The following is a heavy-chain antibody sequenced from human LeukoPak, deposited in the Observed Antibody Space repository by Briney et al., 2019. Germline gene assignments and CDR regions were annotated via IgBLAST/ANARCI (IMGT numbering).Heavy chain of an antibody. J-gene: IGHJ4*02. D-gene: IGHD1-26*01. V-gene: IGHV3-30*02. Sequence: GGSLRLSCAASDFTFNNYGMHWVRQAPGKGLEWVAFIGYDGTIKDYADSVKGRFTISRDNSKNTLYLQMHSLRAEDTAVYYCANDRRSKSGTYWGVDYWGQGTLVTVSS. CDR1: DFTFNNYG. CDR3: ANDRRSKSGTYWGVDY. CDR2: IGYDGTIK.